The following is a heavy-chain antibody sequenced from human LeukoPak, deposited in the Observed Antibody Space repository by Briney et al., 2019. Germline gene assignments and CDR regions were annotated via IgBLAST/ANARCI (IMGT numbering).Heavy chain of an antibody. CDR1: GYTFTSYG. CDR3: ARVDDFWSGYYRANFDY. J-gene: IGHJ4*02. D-gene: IGHD3-3*01. CDR2: ISAYNGNT. V-gene: IGHV1-18*01. Sequence: GASVKVSCKASGYTFTSYGISWVRQAPGQGLEWMGWISAYNGNTNYAQKLQGRVTMTTDTSTSTAYMELRSLRSDDTAVYYCARVDDFWSGYYRANFDYWGQGTLVTVSS.